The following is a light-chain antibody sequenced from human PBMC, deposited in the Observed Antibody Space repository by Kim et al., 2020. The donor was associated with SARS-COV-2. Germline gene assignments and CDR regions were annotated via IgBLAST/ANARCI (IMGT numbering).Light chain of an antibody. J-gene: IGKJ4*01. V-gene: IGKV3-11*01. CDR1: QSVSSY. CDR2: DAS. Sequence: EIVLTQSPATLSLSPGERATLSCRASQSVSSYLAWYQQNPGQAPRLLIYDASNRATGIPARFSGSGSGTDFTLTISSLAPDDFALYYCQQRTDWPPTFGGGTKLDI. CDR3: QQRTDWPPT.